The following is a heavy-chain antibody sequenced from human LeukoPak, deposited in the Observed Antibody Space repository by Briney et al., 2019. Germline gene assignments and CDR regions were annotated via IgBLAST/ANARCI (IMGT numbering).Heavy chain of an antibody. Sequence: GRSLRLSCAASGFTFSSYGMHWVRQAPGKGLEWVAVIWYDGSNKYYADSVKGRFTISRDNSKNTLYLQMNSLRAEDAAVYYCAKDRYYYDSSGLFDYSGQGTLVTVSS. CDR3: AKDRYYYDSSGLFDY. D-gene: IGHD3-22*01. V-gene: IGHV3-33*06. CDR2: IWYDGSNK. CDR1: GFTFSSYG. J-gene: IGHJ4*02.